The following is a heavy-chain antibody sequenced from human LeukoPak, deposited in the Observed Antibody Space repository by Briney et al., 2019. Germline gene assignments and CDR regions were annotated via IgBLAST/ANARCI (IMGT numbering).Heavy chain of an antibody. Sequence: KSPETLSLTCNVSGGSLSSHYWSWVRQSPEKGLEWIGQIYHTGSTHYNPSLRSRFAISVDTSKNKLFLNVKSVTAADTAVYYCAREGRWGMKYYFDFWGQGTLVIVSS. CDR2: IYHTGST. CDR3: AREGRWGMKYYFDF. V-gene: IGHV4-59*11. J-gene: IGHJ4*02. CDR1: GGSLSSHY. D-gene: IGHD4-23*01.